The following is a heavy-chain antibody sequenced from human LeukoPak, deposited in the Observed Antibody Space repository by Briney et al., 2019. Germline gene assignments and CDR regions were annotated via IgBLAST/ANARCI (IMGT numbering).Heavy chain of an antibody. CDR1: GYTFASYL. J-gene: IGHJ4*02. CDR3: ARDIVEISNTRGFDS. D-gene: IGHD2-21*01. Sequence: ASVKVSCKASGYTFASYLLHWVRQVPGQGLEWMGFIYPTSGTTRYAQYFQGRVTMTRDTSTSTVYMDLNSLRSEDTAVYYCARDIVEISNTRGFDSWGQGSLVTVSS. V-gene: IGHV1-46*01. CDR2: IYPTSGTT.